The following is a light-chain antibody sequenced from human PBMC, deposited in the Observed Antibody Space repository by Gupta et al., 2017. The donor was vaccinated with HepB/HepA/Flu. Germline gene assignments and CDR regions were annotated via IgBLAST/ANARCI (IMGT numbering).Light chain of an antibody. CDR3: QQYGTSPPIT. CDR2: GAS. V-gene: IGKV3-20*01. CDR1: QTINSNF. Sequence: EIVXTQSPGTLSLSPGERATLSCRASQTINSNFLAWYQQKPGQAPRLLMYGASRRATGIPDRFSGSGSGPDFTLTISRLEPEDFAGYYCQQYGTSPPITFGQGTRLEIK. J-gene: IGKJ5*01.